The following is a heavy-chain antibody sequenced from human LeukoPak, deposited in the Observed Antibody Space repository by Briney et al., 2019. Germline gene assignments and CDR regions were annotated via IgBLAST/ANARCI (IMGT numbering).Heavy chain of an antibody. V-gene: IGHV3-21*01. CDR1: GFTFSSYW. D-gene: IGHD2-15*01. CDR3: ARDLLRPLDDFDY. Sequence: GGSLRLSCAVSGFTFSSYWMSWVRQTPGKGLEWVSSISSSSSYIYYADSVKGRFTISRDNAKNSLYLQMNSLRAEDTAVYYCARDLLRPLDDFDYWGQGTLVTVSS. J-gene: IGHJ4*02. CDR2: ISSSSSYI.